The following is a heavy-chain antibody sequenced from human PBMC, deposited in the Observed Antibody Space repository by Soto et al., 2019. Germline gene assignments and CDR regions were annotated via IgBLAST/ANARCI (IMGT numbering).Heavy chain of an antibody. CDR3: ARRGSGSYYDY. CDR2: ISGSGDST. D-gene: IGHD1-26*01. V-gene: IGHV3-23*01. Sequence: EVQLLESGGGLVQPGGSLRLSCAASGFTFSSYAMRWVRQAPVKGLEWVSAISGSGDSTYYADSVKGRFTISRDNSKNTLYLQMNSLRAEDTAVYYCARRGSGSYYDYWGQGTLDTVSS. J-gene: IGHJ4*02. CDR1: GFTFSSYA.